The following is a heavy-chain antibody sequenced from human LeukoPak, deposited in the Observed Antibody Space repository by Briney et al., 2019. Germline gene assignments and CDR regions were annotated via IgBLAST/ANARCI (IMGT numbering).Heavy chain of an antibody. CDR1: GFTFSSYA. J-gene: IGHJ4*02. CDR2: ISSNGGST. CDR3: ARGDYSEFDY. D-gene: IGHD3-16*01. V-gene: IGHV3-64*01. Sequence: GGSLRLSCAASGFTFSSYATHWVRQAPGKGLEYVSAISSNGGSTYYANSVKGRFTISRDNSKNTLYLQMGSLRAEDMAVYYCARGDYSEFDYWGQGTLVTVSS.